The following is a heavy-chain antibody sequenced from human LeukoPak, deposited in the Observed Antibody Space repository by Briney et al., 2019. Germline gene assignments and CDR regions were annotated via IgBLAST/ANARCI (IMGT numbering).Heavy chain of an antibody. V-gene: IGHV3-21*01. CDR3: ARGSVSGIFDY. Sequence: GGSLRLSCAASGFTFSSYSMNWVRQAPGKGLEWVSSISSSSSYIYYADSVKGRFTISRDNAKNSLYLQMNSLRAEDMAVYYCARGSVSGIFDYWGQGTLVTVSS. CDR2: ISSSSSYI. CDR1: GFTFSSYS. D-gene: IGHD3-10*01. J-gene: IGHJ4*02.